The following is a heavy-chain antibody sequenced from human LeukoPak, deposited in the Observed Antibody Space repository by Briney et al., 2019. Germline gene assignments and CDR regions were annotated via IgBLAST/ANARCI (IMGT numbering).Heavy chain of an antibody. Sequence: GGSLRLSCAASGFTFDDFAMHWVRQAPGKGLEWVSGISWNSGDIGYADSVKGRFTISRDNAKNSLYLQINSLRVEDTALYYCAKDIRLLSPSGSFDYWGQGTLVTVSS. CDR2: ISWNSGDI. CDR1: GFTFDDFA. J-gene: IGHJ4*02. V-gene: IGHV3-9*01. CDR3: AKDIRLLSPSGSFDY. D-gene: IGHD1-26*01.